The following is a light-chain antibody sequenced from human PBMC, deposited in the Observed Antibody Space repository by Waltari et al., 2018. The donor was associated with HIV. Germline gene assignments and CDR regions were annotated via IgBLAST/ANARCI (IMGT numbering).Light chain of an antibody. Sequence: EIVMTQSPATLSVSPGERATFSCRASQSVSSNLAWYQQKPGQGPRLLVYGASIRATGIPARFSGSGSGTEFSLTISSLQSEDFAVYYCQQYNNWPLTFGQGTRLEIK. V-gene: IGKV3-15*01. CDR2: GAS. CDR3: QQYNNWPLT. J-gene: IGKJ5*01. CDR1: QSVSSN.